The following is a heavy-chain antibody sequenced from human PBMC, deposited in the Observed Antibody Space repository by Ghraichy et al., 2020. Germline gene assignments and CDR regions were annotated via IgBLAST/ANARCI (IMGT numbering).Heavy chain of an antibody. CDR1: GFTFSSYG. V-gene: IGHV3-30*18. CDR3: AKDTNPYYYGSGVDY. Sequence: GGSLRLSCAASGFTFSSYGMHWVRQAPGKGLEWVAVISYDGSNKYYADSVKGRFTISRDNSKNTLYLQMNSLRAEDTAVYYCAKDTNPYYYGSGVDYWGQGTLVTVSS. CDR2: ISYDGSNK. J-gene: IGHJ4*02. D-gene: IGHD3-10*01.